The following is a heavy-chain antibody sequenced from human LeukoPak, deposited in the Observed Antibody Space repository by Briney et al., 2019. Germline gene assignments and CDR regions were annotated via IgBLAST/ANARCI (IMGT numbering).Heavy chain of an antibody. D-gene: IGHD5-18*01. V-gene: IGHV1-2*02. CDR1: GYTXTGYY. CDR2: INPNSGGT. J-gene: IGHJ4*02. Sequence: ASVKVSCKASGYTXTGYYMHWVRQAPGQGLEWMGWINPNSGGTNNEQKFQGRVTMTRDTSISTAYMELSRLRFDDTAVYYCARGDVDTAMVTPDYWGQGTLVTVSS. CDR3: ARGDVDTAMVTPDY.